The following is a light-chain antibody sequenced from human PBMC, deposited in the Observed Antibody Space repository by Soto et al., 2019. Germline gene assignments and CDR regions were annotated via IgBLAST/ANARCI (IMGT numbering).Light chain of an antibody. CDR1: QNINNY. CDR3: QQYSSYWT. J-gene: IGKJ1*01. Sequence: DIQMTQSPSTLSASVGDRVTITCRASQNINNYLAWYQQKPGKAPKLLIYKASGLENGVPSRFSGSGYGTEFTLTISSLQSDDFATYYCQQYSSYWTFGQGTKVDIK. V-gene: IGKV1-5*03. CDR2: KAS.